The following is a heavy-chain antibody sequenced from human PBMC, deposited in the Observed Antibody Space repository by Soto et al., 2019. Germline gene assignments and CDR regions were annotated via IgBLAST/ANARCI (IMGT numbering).Heavy chain of an antibody. J-gene: IGHJ4*02. CDR3: ASSDIAAAGTRFVPVVH. Sequence: GESLKISCKGSGYSFTSYWISWVRQMPGKGLEWMGRIDPSDSYTNYSPSFQGHVTISADKSISTAYLQWSSLKASDTAMYYCASSDIAAAGTRFVPVVHWGQGTLVTVSS. V-gene: IGHV5-10-1*01. D-gene: IGHD6-13*01. CDR2: IDPSDSYT. CDR1: GYSFTSYW.